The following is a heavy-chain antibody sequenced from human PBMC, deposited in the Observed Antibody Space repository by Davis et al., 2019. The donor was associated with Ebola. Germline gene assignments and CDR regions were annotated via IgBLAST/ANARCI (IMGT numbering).Heavy chain of an antibody. Sequence: SETLSLTCTVSGYSISSGYYWGWIRQPPGKGLEWIGSIYHSGSTYYNPSLKSRVTISVDTSKNQFSLKLSSVTAADTAVYYCARLTQLSWFDPWGQGTPVTVSP. CDR2: IYHSGST. J-gene: IGHJ5*02. CDR3: ARLTQLSWFDP. CDR1: GYSISSGYY. D-gene: IGHD6-13*01. V-gene: IGHV4-38-2*02.